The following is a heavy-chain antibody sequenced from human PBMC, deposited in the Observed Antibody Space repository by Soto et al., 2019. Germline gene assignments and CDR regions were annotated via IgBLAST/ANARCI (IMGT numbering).Heavy chain of an antibody. V-gene: IGHV1-58*01. CDR3: AAVPPHLYGGNSGSPGRHFFDY. CDR2: IVVGSGNT. J-gene: IGHJ4*02. Sequence: SVKVSCKASGFTFTSSAVQWVRQARGQRLEWIGWIVVGSGNTNYAQKFQERVTITRDMSTSTAYMELSSLRSEDTAVYYCAAVPPHLYGGNSGSPGRHFFDYWGQGTLVTVS. CDR1: GFTFTSSA. D-gene: IGHD4-17*01.